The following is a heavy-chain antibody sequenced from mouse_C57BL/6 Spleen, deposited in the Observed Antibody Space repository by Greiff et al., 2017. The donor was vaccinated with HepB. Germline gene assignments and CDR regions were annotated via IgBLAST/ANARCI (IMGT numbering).Heavy chain of an antibody. CDR1: GYSITSGYY. D-gene: IGHD2-2*01. J-gene: IGHJ4*01. CDR3: AREGGYPYAMDY. CDR2: ISYDGSN. Sequence: DVHLVESGPGLVKPSQSLSLTCSVTGYSITSGYYWNWIRQFPGNKLEWMGYISYDGSNNYNPSLKNRISITRDTSKNQFFLKLNSVTTEDTATYYCAREGGYPYAMDYWGQGTSVTVSS. V-gene: IGHV3-6*01.